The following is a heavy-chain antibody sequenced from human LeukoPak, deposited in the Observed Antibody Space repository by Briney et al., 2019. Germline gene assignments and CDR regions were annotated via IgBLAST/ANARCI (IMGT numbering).Heavy chain of an antibody. CDR1: GGSFSGYY. Sequence: PSETLSLTCAVYGGSFSGYYWSWIRQPPGKGLEWIGEINHSGSTNYNPSLKSRVTISVDTSKNQFSLKLSSVTAADTAVFYCARVRYSGAYSYFDSWGLGTLVIVSS. D-gene: IGHD1-26*01. CDR3: ARVRYSGAYSYFDS. J-gene: IGHJ4*02. CDR2: INHSGST. V-gene: IGHV4-34*01.